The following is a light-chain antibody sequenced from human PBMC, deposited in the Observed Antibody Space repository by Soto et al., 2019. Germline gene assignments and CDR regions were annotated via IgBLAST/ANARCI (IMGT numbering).Light chain of an antibody. Sequence: QSALTQPASVSGSPGQSITISCTGASSDVGRYNYVSWYQQHPGKAPQLLIYDVTLRPSGISNRFSGSKSDSTASLTISGLQAEDEADYYCSSYTSRTTLVFGTGTQLTVL. CDR2: DVT. CDR1: SSDVGRYNY. CDR3: SSYTSRTTLV. J-gene: IGLJ7*01. V-gene: IGLV2-14*03.